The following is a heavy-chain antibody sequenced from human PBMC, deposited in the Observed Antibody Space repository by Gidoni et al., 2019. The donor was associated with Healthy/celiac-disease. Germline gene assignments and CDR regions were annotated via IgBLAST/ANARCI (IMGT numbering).Heavy chain of an antibody. CDR1: GGSFSGYY. Sequence: QVQLQQWGAGLLKPSETLSLTCAVYGGSFSGYYWRRIRQPPGKGLEWSGEINHSGSTNYNPSLKSRVTISVDTSKNQFSLKLSSGTAADTAVYYCARDGRSWYSFPLYYYYGMDVWGQGTTVTVSS. D-gene: IGHD6-13*01. CDR3: ARDGRSWYSFPLYYYYGMDV. V-gene: IGHV4-34*01. CDR2: INHSGST. J-gene: IGHJ6*02.